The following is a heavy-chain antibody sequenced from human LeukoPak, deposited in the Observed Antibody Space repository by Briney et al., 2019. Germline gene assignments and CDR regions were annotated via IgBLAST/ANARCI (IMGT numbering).Heavy chain of an antibody. CDR2: INHSGNT. Sequence: SETLSLTCAVYGGSFSDYYWSWIRQPPGKGLEWIGEINHSGNTNYNPSLKSRVIISVDTSKNQFSLKLSSVTAADTAVYYCAREVIKSSGYSYYYYYYMDVWGKGTTVTVSS. CDR1: GGSFSDYY. J-gene: IGHJ6*03. D-gene: IGHD3-22*01. CDR3: AREVIKSSGYSYYYYYYMDV. V-gene: IGHV4-34*01.